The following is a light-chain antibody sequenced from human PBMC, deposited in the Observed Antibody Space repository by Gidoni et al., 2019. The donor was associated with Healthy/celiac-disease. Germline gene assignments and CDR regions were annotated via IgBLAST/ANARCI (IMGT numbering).Light chain of an antibody. J-gene: IGKJ2*01. CDR3: QQYNSYSYT. CDR2: KAS. CDR1: QRISSW. V-gene: IGKV1-5*03. Sequence: DIQLTPSPSTLSASVGDRVTITCRASQRISSWLAWYQQKPGKAPKLLIYKASSLESGVPSRFNGSGSGTEFTLTISSLQPDDFATYYCQQYNSYSYTFGQGTKLEIK.